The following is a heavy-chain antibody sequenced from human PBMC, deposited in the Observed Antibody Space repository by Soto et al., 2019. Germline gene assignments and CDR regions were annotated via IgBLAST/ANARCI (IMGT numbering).Heavy chain of an antibody. Sequence: GGSLRLSCAASGFTFSSYGMHWVRQAPGKGLEWVAVISYDGSNKYYADSVKGRFTISRDNSKNTLYLQMNSLRAEDTAVYYCAKNSRGWELLAFFDYWGQGTLVTVSS. J-gene: IGHJ4*02. CDR3: AKNSRGWELLAFFDY. CDR1: GFTFSSYG. V-gene: IGHV3-30*18. D-gene: IGHD1-26*01. CDR2: ISYDGSNK.